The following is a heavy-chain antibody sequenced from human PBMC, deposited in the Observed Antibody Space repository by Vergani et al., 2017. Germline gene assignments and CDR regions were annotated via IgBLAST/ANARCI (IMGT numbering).Heavy chain of an antibody. CDR1: GFTFSSYA. J-gene: IGHJ4*02. D-gene: IGHD3-10*01. CDR3: AKVTRVAYYYGSGSYGY. CDR2: FSGSGGRT. Sequence: EVQLLESGGGLVQPGGSLRLSCAASGFTFSSYAMSWVRQAPGKGLEWVSAFSGSGGRTYYADSVKGRFTISRDNSKNTLYLQMNSLRAEDTAVYYCAKVTRVAYYYGSGSYGYWGQGTLVTVSS. V-gene: IGHV3-23*01.